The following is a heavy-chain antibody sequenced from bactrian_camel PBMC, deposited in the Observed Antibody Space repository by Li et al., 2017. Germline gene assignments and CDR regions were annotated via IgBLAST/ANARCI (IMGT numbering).Heavy chain of an antibody. D-gene: IGHD4*01. J-gene: IGHJ4*01. Sequence: HVQLVESGGGSVQAGGSLRLSCVVSGHSRGSNCVGWYRLPPGRAPAEREGIAAIRRSGGETWYAGSVKGRFTIVLGSGRNTMDLQMNDLKPEDTAMYYCAVQRLHPGVRWKVIGDYPHWGQGTQVTVS. V-gene: IGHV3S55*01. CDR1: GHSRGSNC. CDR3: AVQRLHPGVRWKVIGDYPH. CDR2: IRRSGGET.